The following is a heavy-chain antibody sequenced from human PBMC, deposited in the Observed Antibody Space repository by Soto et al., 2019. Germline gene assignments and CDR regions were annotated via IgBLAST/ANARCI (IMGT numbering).Heavy chain of an antibody. CDR3: PHSEDDTLDV. CDR2: IYWDDDK. V-gene: IGHV2-5*02. D-gene: IGHD3-22*01. Sequence: QITLKESGPTLVKPTQTLTLTCTFSGFSLSTSGVGVGWIRQPPGKALEWLALIYWDDDKRYRPSLKSRLTIPTDPPKHQVVLTTTNMDPVDTAPYYCPHSEDDTLDVWGQGTTLTVSS. CDR1: GFSLSTSGVG. J-gene: IGHJ6*02.